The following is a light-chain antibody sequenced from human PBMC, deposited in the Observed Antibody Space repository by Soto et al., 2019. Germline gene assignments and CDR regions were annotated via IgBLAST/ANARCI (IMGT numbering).Light chain of an antibody. V-gene: IGKV3-15*01. J-gene: IGKJ2*01. CDR3: QQYNNWPPNT. CDR1: QSVSSN. Sequence: EIVMTQSPATLSVSPGERATLSCRASQSVSSNLAWYQQKPGQAPRLLIYDASTRATGIPARFSGSGSGTEFTLTISNLQSEDFAIYYCQQYNNWPPNTFGQGTKLEIK. CDR2: DAS.